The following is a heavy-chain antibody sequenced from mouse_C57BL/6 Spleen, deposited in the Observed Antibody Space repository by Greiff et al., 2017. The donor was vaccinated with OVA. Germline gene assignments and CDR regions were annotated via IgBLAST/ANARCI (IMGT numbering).Heavy chain of an antibody. CDR2: INYDGSST. D-gene: IGHD2-4*01. V-gene: IGHV5-16*01. CDR1: GFTFSDYY. CDR3: ARGYDYDRGYFDV. J-gene: IGHJ1*03. Sequence: EVQLVESEGGLVQPGSSMKLSCTASGFTFSDYYMAWVRQVPEKGLEWVANINYDGSSTYYLDSLKSRFIISRDNAKNILYLQMSSLKSEDTATYYCARGYDYDRGYFDVWGTGTTVTVSS.